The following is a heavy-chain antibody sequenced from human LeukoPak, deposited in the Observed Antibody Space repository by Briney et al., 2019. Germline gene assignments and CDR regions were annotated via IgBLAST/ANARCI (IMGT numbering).Heavy chain of an antibody. J-gene: IGHJ5*02. D-gene: IGHD6-19*01. Sequence: PGGSLRLSCAASGFTFSSYEMNWVRQAPGKGLEWVSYISSSGSTIYYADSVKGRFTISRDNAKNSLYLQMNSLRAEDTAVYYCARDGSSGWFNWIDPWGQGTLVTVSS. CDR3: ARDGSSGWFNWIDP. CDR2: ISSSGSTI. V-gene: IGHV3-48*03. CDR1: GFTFSSYE.